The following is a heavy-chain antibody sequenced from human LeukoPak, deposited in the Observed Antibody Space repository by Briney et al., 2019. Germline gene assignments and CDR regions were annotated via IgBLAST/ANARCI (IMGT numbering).Heavy chain of an antibody. CDR2: IVVGSGNT. Sequence: GTSVKVSCKAAGFTFTSATIQWVRQARGQRLEWIGWIVVGSGNTNYAQKFQERVIITRDMSTTTVYMELSSLRSEDTAVYYCTGTSWFLELTLVYWGQGTLVTVSS. J-gene: IGHJ4*02. CDR1: GFTFTSAT. D-gene: IGHD3-10*01. V-gene: IGHV1-58*02. CDR3: TGTSWFLELTLVY.